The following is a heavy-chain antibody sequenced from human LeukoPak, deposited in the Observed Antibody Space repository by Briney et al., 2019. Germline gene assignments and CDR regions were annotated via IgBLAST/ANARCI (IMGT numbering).Heavy chain of an antibody. CDR1: GFTFDDYG. Sequence: PGGSLRLSCAASGFTFDDYGMSWVRQAPGKGLEWVSGINWNGGSTGYADSVKGRFTISRDNAKNSLYLQMNSLTAEDPAVYYCARSAEQWLVPVVFDYWGQGTLVTVSS. D-gene: IGHD6-19*01. CDR2: INWNGGST. V-gene: IGHV3-20*04. CDR3: ARSAEQWLVPVVFDY. J-gene: IGHJ4*02.